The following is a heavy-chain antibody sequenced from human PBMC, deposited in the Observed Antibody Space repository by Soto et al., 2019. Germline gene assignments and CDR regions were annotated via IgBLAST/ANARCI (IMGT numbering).Heavy chain of an antibody. V-gene: IGHV4-39*01. D-gene: IGHD3-22*01. Sequence: SETLSLTCTLSGGSISSSSYYWGWIRQPPGKGLEWIGSIYYSGSTYYNPSLKSRVTISVDTSKNQFSLKLSSVTAADTAVYYCARLRDYYDSSGYLWPPEKWFDPWGQGTLVTVS. CDR3: ARLRDYYDSSGYLWPPEKWFDP. CDR2: IYYSGST. CDR1: GGSISSSSYY. J-gene: IGHJ5*02.